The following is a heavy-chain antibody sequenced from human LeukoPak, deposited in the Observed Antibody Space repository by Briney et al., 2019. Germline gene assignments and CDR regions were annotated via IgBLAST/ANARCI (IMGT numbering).Heavy chain of an antibody. Sequence: SETLSLTCAVSGGSISSSNWWRWVRQPPGKGLGWGGEIYHGGSTNYNPSLKSRVTISVDKSKNQFSLKLSSVTAADTDVYYCARRPITPYYYGSGSYYQHYAFDIWGQGTMVTVSS. CDR1: GGSISSSNW. CDR2: IYHGGST. V-gene: IGHV4-4*02. CDR3: ARRPITPYYYGSGSYYQHYAFDI. D-gene: IGHD3-10*01. J-gene: IGHJ3*02.